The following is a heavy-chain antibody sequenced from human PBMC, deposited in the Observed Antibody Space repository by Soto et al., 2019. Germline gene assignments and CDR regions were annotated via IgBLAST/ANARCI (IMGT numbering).Heavy chain of an antibody. Sequence: EVQLLESGGGLVQPGESLTLSCAASGFTFNTYAMTWARRAPGKGLEWVSAISGSGATTYVADSVKGRFTISRDTSKDTLYLQMTRLRAEDTAIYYCAKGRGGAYYYYGLDVWGQGTTVTVSS. V-gene: IGHV3-23*01. CDR3: AKGRGGAYYYYGLDV. J-gene: IGHJ6*02. CDR1: GFTFNTYA. CDR2: ISGSGATT. D-gene: IGHD3-10*01.